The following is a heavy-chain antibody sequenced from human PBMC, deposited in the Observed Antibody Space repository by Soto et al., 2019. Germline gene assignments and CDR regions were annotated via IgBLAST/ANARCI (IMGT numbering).Heavy chain of an antibody. D-gene: IGHD6-13*01. CDR2: IIPIFGTA. CDR3: ARLVVAAAATTDPYYFDY. Sequence: QVQLVQSGAEVQKPGSSVKVSSKASGGTFSSYAISWVRQAPGQGLEWMGGIIPIFGTANYAQKFQGRVTITADESTSTAYMELSSLRSEDTAVYYCARLVVAAAATTDPYYFDYWGQGTLVTVSS. V-gene: IGHV1-69*01. CDR1: GGTFSSYA. J-gene: IGHJ4*02.